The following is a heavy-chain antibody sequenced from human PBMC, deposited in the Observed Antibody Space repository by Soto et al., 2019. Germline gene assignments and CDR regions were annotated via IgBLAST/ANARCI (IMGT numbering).Heavy chain of an antibody. Sequence: ASVKVSCKASGYTFTGYYMHWVRQAPGQGLEWIGWINPNSGGTNYAQKFQGWVTMTRDTSISTAYMELSRLRSDDTAVYYCARGEYYYGSGSYYYYYGMDVWGQGTTVTVSS. CDR2: INPNSGGT. CDR1: GYTFTGYY. CDR3: ARGEYYYGSGSYYYYYGMDV. V-gene: IGHV1-2*04. J-gene: IGHJ6*02. D-gene: IGHD3-10*01.